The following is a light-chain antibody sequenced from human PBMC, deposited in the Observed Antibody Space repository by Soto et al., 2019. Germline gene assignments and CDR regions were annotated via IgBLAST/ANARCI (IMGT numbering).Light chain of an antibody. Sequence: IHMTHSPASLSASVGDRVTMACRSSQSISSWLAWYQQKPGKAPKLLIYKASSLESGVPSRFSGSGSGTEFTLTISSLQPDDFATYYCQQYNSYWTFGQGTKVDI. CDR2: KAS. CDR3: QQYNSYWT. V-gene: IGKV1-5*03. J-gene: IGKJ1*01. CDR1: QSISSW.